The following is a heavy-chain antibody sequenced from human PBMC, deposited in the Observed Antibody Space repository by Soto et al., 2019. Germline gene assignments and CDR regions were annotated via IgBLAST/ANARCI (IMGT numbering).Heavy chain of an antibody. CDR2: ISAYNGNT. J-gene: IGHJ4*02. V-gene: IGHV1-18*01. CDR3: ARDSPPPRK. CDR1: GYTFNSYA. Sequence: ASVKVSSKVSGYTFNSYAISWVRKAPGQGLEWMRWISAYNGNTNYAQKLQGRVTMTTDTSTSTAYMELRSLRSDDTAVYYCARDSPPPRKWGQGTLVTVSS.